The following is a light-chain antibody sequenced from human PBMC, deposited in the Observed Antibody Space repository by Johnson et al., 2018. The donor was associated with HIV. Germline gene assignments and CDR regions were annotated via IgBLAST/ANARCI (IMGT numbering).Light chain of an antibody. CDR2: ENN. CDR1: SSNIGNNY. Sequence: QSVLTQPPSVSAAAGQKVTISCSGSSSNIGNNYVFWYQQFPVTAPKLLIYENNKRPSGIPDRFSGSKSGTSAPLGITGLQTGCEADYYCGKRDSNLSDGNVFGTGTKVTVL. V-gene: IGLV1-51*02. J-gene: IGLJ1*01. CDR3: GKRDSNLSDGNV.